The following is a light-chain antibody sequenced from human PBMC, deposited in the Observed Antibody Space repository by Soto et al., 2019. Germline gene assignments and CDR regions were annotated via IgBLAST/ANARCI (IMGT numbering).Light chain of an antibody. Sequence: SYELTQPPSVSVAPGNTARLTCGGNNIGSKNVHWYQQKPGQAPVLVIYYDTDRPSGIPERFSGSNSGNTATLTISRVEAGDEAAYYCQVWDSSGDHVVFGGGTKLTVL. V-gene: IGLV3-21*04. J-gene: IGLJ2*01. CDR2: YDT. CDR3: QVWDSSGDHVV. CDR1: NIGSKN.